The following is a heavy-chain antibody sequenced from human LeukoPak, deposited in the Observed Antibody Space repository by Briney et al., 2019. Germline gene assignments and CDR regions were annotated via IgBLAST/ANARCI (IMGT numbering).Heavy chain of an antibody. D-gene: IGHD5-18*01. CDR3: ARSSYSYGHFDY. CDR2: IYHSGST. Sequence: SQTLSLTCAVSGGSISSGGYSWSWIRQPPGKGLEWIEYIYHSGSTYYNPSLKSRVTISVDRSKNQFSLKLSSVTAADTAVYYCARSSYSYGHFDYWGQGTLVTVSS. CDR1: GGSISSGGYS. J-gene: IGHJ4*02. V-gene: IGHV4-30-2*01.